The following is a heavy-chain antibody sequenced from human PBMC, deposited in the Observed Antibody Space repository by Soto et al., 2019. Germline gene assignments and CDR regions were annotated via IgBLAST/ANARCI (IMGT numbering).Heavy chain of an antibody. D-gene: IGHD3-22*01. CDR2: IYYSGST. Sequence: QVQLQESGPGLVKPSETLSLTCTVSGGSMNTYYWGWFRQPPGKGLEWVGYIYYSGSTTYSPSLRSRVTISLDTSKNQFSLILNSVTAADTAVYSCARLGGYYQAFDQWGQGSLVTVSS. V-gene: IGHV4-59*08. CDR1: GGSMNTYY. CDR3: ARLGGYYQAFDQ. J-gene: IGHJ4*02.